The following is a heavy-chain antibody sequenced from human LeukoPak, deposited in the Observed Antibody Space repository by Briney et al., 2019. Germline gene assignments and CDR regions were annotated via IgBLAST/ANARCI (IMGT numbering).Heavy chain of an antibody. V-gene: IGHV3-21*01. J-gene: IGHJ2*01. D-gene: IGHD3-22*01. Sequence: GGSLRLSCAASGFTFSSYSMNWVRQAPGKGLEWVSSISSSSSYIYYADSVKGRFTISRDNAKNSLYLQMNSLRAEDTAVYHCARETVVPEGYFDLWGRGTLVTVSS. CDR3: ARETVVPEGYFDL. CDR2: ISSSSSYI. CDR1: GFTFSSYS.